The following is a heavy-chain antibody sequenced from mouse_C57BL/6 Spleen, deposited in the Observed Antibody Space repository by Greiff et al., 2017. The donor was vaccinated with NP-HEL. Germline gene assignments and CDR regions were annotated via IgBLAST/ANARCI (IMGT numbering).Heavy chain of an antibody. CDR2: IYPGSGNT. V-gene: IGHV1-66*01. CDR3: AKEDYYSNLYYAMDY. D-gene: IGHD2-5*01. CDR1: GYSFTSYY. Sequence: QVQLQQSGPELVKPGASVKISCKASGYSFTSYYIHWVKQRPGQGLEWIGWIYPGSGNTKYNEKFKGKATLTADTSSSTAYMQLSSLTSEDSAVYYCAKEDYYSNLYYAMDYWGQGTSVTVSS. J-gene: IGHJ4*01.